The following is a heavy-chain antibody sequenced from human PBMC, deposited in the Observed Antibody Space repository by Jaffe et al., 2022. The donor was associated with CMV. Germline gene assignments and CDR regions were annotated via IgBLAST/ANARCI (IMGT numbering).Heavy chain of an antibody. V-gene: IGHV3-33*01. CDR1: GFTFSSYG. Sequence: QVQLVESGGGVVQPGRSLRLSCAASGFTFSSYGMHWVRQAPGKGLEWVAVIWYDGSNKYYADSVKGRFTISRDNSKNTLYLQMNSLRAEDTAVYYCARGVLFRGTPHHDYWGQGTLVTVSS. J-gene: IGHJ4*02. D-gene: IGHD3-10*01. CDR2: IWYDGSNK. CDR3: ARGVLFRGTPHHDY.